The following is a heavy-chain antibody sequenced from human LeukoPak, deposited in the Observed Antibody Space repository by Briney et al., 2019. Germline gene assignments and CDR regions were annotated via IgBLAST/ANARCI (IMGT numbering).Heavy chain of an antibody. CDR2: IYTSGST. J-gene: IGHJ4*02. Sequence: PSETLSLTCTVSGGSISSGSYYWSWIRQPAVKGLEWIGRIYTSGSTNYNPSLKSRVTISVDTSKNQFSLKLSSVTAADTAVYYCAREGGVQLVRSFDYWGQGTLVTASS. V-gene: IGHV4-61*02. CDR1: GGSISSGSYY. CDR3: AREGGVQLVRSFDY. D-gene: IGHD6-13*01.